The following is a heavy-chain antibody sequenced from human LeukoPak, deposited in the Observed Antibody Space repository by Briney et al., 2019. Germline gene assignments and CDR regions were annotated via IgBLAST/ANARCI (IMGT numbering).Heavy chain of an antibody. Sequence: SETLSLTCTVSGGSISSYYWSWIRQPPGKGLDWIGYIYYSGSTNYNPSLKSRVTISVDTSKNQFSLKLSSVTAADTAVYYCARGYDFWSGYYSSYGMDVWGQGTTVTISS. D-gene: IGHD3-3*01. CDR1: GGSISSYY. CDR3: ARGYDFWSGYYSSYGMDV. CDR2: IYYSGST. J-gene: IGHJ6*02. V-gene: IGHV4-59*01.